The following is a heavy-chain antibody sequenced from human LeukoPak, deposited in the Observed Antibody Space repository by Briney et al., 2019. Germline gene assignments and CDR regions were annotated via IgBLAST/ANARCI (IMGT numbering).Heavy chain of an antibody. CDR3: ARRYSSWSSFDY. CDR1: GGSISGCY. J-gene: IGHJ4*02. CDR2: IYYSGST. D-gene: IGHD6-13*01. V-gene: IGHV4-59*08. Sequence: PSETLSLTCTVSGGSISGCYWSWIRQSPGKGLECIGYIYYSGSTNYNPSLKSRVTVSVDTSKNQFSLKPSSVTAADTAVYYCARRYSSWSSFDYWGQGTLVTVSS.